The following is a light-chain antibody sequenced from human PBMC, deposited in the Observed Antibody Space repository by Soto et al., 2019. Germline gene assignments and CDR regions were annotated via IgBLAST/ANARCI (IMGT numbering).Light chain of an antibody. J-gene: IGKJ4*01. Sequence: EIVLTQSPATLSLSPGERATLSCRASQSVSSHLFWYQQKAVQVPRLLIYDASNRVTGIPARFGGSGSGTDFTLTISGLEPEDFAVYYCQQRSDWPPTFGGGTKVEIK. CDR3: QQRSDWPPT. CDR2: DAS. CDR1: QSVSSH. V-gene: IGKV3-11*01.